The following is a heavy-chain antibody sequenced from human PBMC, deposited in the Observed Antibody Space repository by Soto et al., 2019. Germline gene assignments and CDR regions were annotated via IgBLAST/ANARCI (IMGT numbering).Heavy chain of an antibody. D-gene: IGHD6-13*01. J-gene: IGHJ6*02. V-gene: IGHV3-33*01. CDR1: GFTFSSYG. CDR2: IWYDGSNK. Sequence: QVQLVESGGGVVQPGRSLRLSCAASGFTFSSYGMHWVRQAPGKGLEWVAVIWYDGSNKYYADSVKGRFTISRDNSKNTLYLQMNSLRAEDTAVYYCARMGLHQQLELDYYYYYGMDVWGQGTTVTVSS. CDR3: ARMGLHQQLELDYYYYYGMDV.